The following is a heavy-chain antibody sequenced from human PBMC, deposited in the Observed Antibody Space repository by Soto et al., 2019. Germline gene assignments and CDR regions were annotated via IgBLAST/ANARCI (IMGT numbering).Heavy chain of an antibody. CDR2: IYYSGST. CDR3: ARDVTVPAAITSVS. D-gene: IGHD2-2*01. CDR1: GGSISSYY. V-gene: IGHV4-59*01. Sequence: SETLSLTCTVSGGSISSYYWSWIRQPPGKGLEWIGYIYYSGSTNYNPSLKSRVTISVDTSKNQFSLKLSSVTAADTAVYYCARDVTVPAAITSVSWGHATPVTV. J-gene: IGHJ5*01.